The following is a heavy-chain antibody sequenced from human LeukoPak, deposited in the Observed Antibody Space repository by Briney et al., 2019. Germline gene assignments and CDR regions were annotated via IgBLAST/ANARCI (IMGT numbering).Heavy chain of an antibody. Sequence: GRSLRLFCAASGFTVSSNFMTWVRQAPGKGLEWVSVIYSRGSAYYADSVKGRLTISRDSSKNTLCLQMNSLKTEDTAVYYCARAWSGGYGGGYCDYWGQGSPVIVSS. V-gene: IGHV3-53*01. CDR3: ARAWSGGYGGGYCDY. CDR2: IYSRGSA. CDR1: GFTVSSNF. D-gene: IGHD5-12*01. J-gene: IGHJ4*02.